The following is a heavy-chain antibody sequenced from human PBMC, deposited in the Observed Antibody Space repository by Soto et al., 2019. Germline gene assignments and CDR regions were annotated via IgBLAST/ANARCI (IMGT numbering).Heavy chain of an antibody. V-gene: IGHV4-59*08. CDR2: IYYSGST. CDR1: GDSISNYY. Sequence: QVQLQESGPGLVKPSETLSLTCTVSGDSISNYYWSWIGQPPGRGLEWFGYIYYSGSTNYNPSLKSRVTISVDTSKNQFSLKLSSVTAADTAVYYCARHLWVGSSWYLGAFDIWGQGTMVTVSS. J-gene: IGHJ3*02. CDR3: ARHLWVGSSWYLGAFDI. D-gene: IGHD6-13*01.